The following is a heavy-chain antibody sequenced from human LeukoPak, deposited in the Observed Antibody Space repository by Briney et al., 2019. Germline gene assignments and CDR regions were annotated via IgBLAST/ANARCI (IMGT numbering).Heavy chain of an antibody. CDR3: ARDIHSVAFDI. CDR1: GFTFSSYG. CDR2: ISGSGGST. V-gene: IGHV3-23*01. Sequence: GGSLRLSCAAFGFTFSSYGMSWVRQAPGKGLEWVSSISGSGGSTHYVDSVKGRFTISRDNAKRSVYLQMNSLGVEDTAVYYCARDIHSVAFDIWGQGTMVTVSS. J-gene: IGHJ3*02.